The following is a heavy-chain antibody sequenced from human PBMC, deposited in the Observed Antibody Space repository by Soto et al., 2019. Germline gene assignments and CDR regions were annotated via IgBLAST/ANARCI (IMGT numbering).Heavy chain of an antibody. Sequence: PSETLSLTCAVSSGSIDNVYWWSWVRQSPGKGLEWIGETSHDGVTNYNPSLEGRVTISIDTSKNQFSLKLSSVTAADTAVYYCARQWALHQLFDFWGQGALVTVSS. CDR3: ARQWALHQLFDF. CDR1: SGSIDNVYW. J-gene: IGHJ5*01. D-gene: IGHD1-26*01. CDR2: TSHDGVT. V-gene: IGHV4-4*02.